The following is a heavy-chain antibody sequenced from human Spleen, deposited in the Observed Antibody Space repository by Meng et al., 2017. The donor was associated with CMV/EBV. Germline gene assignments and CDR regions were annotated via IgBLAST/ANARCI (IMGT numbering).Heavy chain of an antibody. V-gene: IGHV3-11*06. CDR1: GFTVSSNY. Sequence: GESLKISCAASGFTVSSNYMSWVRQAPGKGLEWVSSISSDSDYTRYAESVKGRFTISRDDAENSLHLQMNSLRVDDTAVYYCARDKLTFGYETMSASYFDLWGQGALVTVSS. J-gene: IGHJ4*02. CDR2: ISSDSDYT. CDR3: ARDKLTFGYETMSASYFDL. D-gene: IGHD3-16*01.